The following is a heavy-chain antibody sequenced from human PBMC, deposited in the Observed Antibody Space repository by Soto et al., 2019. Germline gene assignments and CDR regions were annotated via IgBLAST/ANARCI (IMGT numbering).Heavy chain of an antibody. CDR1: GFTFSSYG. CDR3: ARGFRNYYYYMDV. Sequence: QVQLVESGGGVVQPGRSLRLSCAASGFTFSSYGMHWVRQAPGKGLEWVAVIWYDGSNKYYADSVKGRFTISRDNSKNTLYLQMNSLRAEDTAVYYCARGFRNYYYYMDVWGKGTTVTVSS. D-gene: IGHD3-10*01. J-gene: IGHJ6*03. CDR2: IWYDGSNK. V-gene: IGHV3-33*01.